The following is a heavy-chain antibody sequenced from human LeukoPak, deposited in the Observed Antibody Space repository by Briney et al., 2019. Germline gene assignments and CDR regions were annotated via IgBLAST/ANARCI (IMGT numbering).Heavy chain of an antibody. CDR2: IYHSGST. Sequence: SETLSLTCAVSGGSISSGGYSWSWIRQPPVKGLEWIGYIYHSGSTYYNPSLKSRVTISVDRSKNQFSLKLSSVTAADTAVYYCARDDYGDYGMDVWGQGTTVTVSS. CDR3: ARDDYGDYGMDV. CDR1: GGSISSGGYS. J-gene: IGHJ6*02. V-gene: IGHV4-30-2*01. D-gene: IGHD4-17*01.